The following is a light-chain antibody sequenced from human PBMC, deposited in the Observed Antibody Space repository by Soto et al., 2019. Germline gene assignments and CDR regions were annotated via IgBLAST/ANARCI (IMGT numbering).Light chain of an antibody. Sequence: QSVLTQPPSVSGAPGQMVTISGTGSSSNIGAGYDVHWYQQLPGTAPKLLIYGNSNRPSGVPDRFSGSKSGTSASLAITGLRAEDESDYYCQSYDSSLSGWVFGGGTKLTVL. J-gene: IGLJ3*02. CDR2: GNS. CDR1: SSNIGAGYD. V-gene: IGLV1-40*01. CDR3: QSYDSSLSGWV.